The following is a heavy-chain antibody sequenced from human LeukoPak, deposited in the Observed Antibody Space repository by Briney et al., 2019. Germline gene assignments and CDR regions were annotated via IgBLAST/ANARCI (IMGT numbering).Heavy chain of an antibody. D-gene: IGHD2-2*01. CDR1: GGSFSGYY. V-gene: IGHV4-34*01. CDR3: ARGPIVVVPAAMSRLDY. Sequence: PSETLSLTCAVYGGSFSGYYWSWLRQPPGKGLEWIGEINHSGSTNYNPSLKSRVTISVDTSKNQFSLKLSSVTAADTAVYYCARGPIVVVPAAMSRLDYWGQGTLVTVSS. CDR2: INHSGST. J-gene: IGHJ4*02.